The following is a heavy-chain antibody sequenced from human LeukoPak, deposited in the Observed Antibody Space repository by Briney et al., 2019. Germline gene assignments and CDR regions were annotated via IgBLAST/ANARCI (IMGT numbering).Heavy chain of an antibody. Sequence: GGSLRLSCAASGFTFSNSAMSWVRQAPGKGLEWVSTLSGSGITTYYADSVKGRFTISRDNSKNTLYLQMNRLREEDTAVYYCAKGIYSSGWSYFDYWGHGTLVTVPS. J-gene: IGHJ4*01. CDR3: AKGIYSSGWSYFDY. D-gene: IGHD6-19*01. V-gene: IGHV3-23*01. CDR1: GFTFSNSA. CDR2: LSGSGITT.